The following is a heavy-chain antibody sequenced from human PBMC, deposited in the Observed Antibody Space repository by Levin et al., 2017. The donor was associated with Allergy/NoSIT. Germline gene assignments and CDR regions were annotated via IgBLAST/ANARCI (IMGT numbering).Heavy chain of an antibody. J-gene: IGHJ4*02. V-gene: IGHV4-34*01. CDR2: INHSGST. CDR1: GGSFSGYY. CDR3: ARGVPIQLWPNYFDY. D-gene: IGHD5-18*01. Sequence: PSETLSLTCAVYGGSFSGYYWSWIRQPPGKGLEWIGEINHSGSTNYNPSLKSRVTISVDTSKNQFSLKLSSVTAADTAVYYCARGVPIQLWPNYFDYWGQGTLVTVSS.